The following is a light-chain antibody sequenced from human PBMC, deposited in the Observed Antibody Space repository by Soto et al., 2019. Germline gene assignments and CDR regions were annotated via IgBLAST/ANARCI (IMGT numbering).Light chain of an antibody. Sequence: QSVLTQPASVSGSPGQSITISCTGTSSDVDFYNIVSWYQQHPGKAPKLMIYEGNKRPSGVSNRFSGSKSGTTASLTISGLQPEDGADYYCCSYAGGVVFGGGTKLTVL. CDR2: EGN. CDR1: SSDVDFYNI. V-gene: IGLV2-23*01. CDR3: CSYAGGVV. J-gene: IGLJ3*02.